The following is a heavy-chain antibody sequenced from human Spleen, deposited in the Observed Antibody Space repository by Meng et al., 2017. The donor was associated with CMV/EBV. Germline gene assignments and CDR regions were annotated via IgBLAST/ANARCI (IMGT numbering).Heavy chain of an antibody. J-gene: IGHJ4*02. Sequence: CAASGFTFSSYSMNWVRQAPGKGLEWVSSISSSSSYIYYADSVKGRFTISRDNAKNSLYLQMNSLRAEDTAVYYCARSMVRGVIVDYWGQGTLVTVSS. V-gene: IGHV3-21*01. CDR3: ARSMVRGVIVDY. CDR1: GFTFSSYS. D-gene: IGHD3-10*01. CDR2: ISSSSSYI.